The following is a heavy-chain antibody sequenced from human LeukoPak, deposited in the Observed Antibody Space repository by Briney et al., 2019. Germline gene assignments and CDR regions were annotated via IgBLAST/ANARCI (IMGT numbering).Heavy chain of an antibody. CDR2: IYYSGST. Sequence: SETLSLTCTVSGGSISSGGYYWSWIRQHPGKGLEWIGYIYYSGSTNYNPSLKSRVTISVDTSKNQFSLKLSSVTAADTAVYYCARGGRENYDFWSGYQTEYFQHWGQGTLVTVSS. CDR3: ARGGRENYDFWSGYQTEYFQH. J-gene: IGHJ1*01. V-gene: IGHV4-61*08. CDR1: GGSISSGGYY. D-gene: IGHD3-3*01.